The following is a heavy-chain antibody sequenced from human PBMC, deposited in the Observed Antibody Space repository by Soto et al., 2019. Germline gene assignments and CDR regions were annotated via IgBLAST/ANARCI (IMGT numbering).Heavy chain of an antibody. Sequence: QVQLVASGGGVVQPGRSLRLSCAGSGFPFTSYGMHWVREGPDKGLEWVAVISYEGSDKYYADSVKGRFTISRDNSKNKLYLQMNSLRPEDTALYYCVGGQYYFDSRGQGNPVIGSS. D-gene: IGHD3-10*01. CDR2: ISYEGSDK. V-gene: IGHV3-30*03. CDR1: GFPFTSYG. CDR3: VGGQYYFDS. J-gene: IGHJ4*02.